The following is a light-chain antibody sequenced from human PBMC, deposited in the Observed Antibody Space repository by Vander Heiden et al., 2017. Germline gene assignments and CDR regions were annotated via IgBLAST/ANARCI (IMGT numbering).Light chain of an antibody. CDR2: ENN. Sequence: QSVLTHPPSVSAAPGPKVSISCSGGSSNIGRIYVSWYLHVPGTAPKLLIHENNKRPSGIPDRFSASKSGTSATLGISGLQPGDEADYYCATWDTDLTAVVFGGGTKLTVL. J-gene: IGLJ2*01. V-gene: IGLV1-51*02. CDR1: SSNIGRIY. CDR3: ATWDTDLTAVV.